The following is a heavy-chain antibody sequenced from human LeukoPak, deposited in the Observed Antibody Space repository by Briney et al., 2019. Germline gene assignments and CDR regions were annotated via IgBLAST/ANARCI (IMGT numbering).Heavy chain of an antibody. D-gene: IGHD2-2*01. CDR3: AKSSDGSTSFDQ. Sequence: PGGSLRLSCAASGFTFNYYWLTWVRQAPGKGLEWVSGISDSGGTTYYVDSVKGRFTISRDNSKNTLYLQINSLRAEDMALYYCAKSSDGSTSFDQWGQGTLVTVSS. V-gene: IGHV3-23*01. J-gene: IGHJ4*02. CDR2: ISDSGGTT. CDR1: GFTFNYYW.